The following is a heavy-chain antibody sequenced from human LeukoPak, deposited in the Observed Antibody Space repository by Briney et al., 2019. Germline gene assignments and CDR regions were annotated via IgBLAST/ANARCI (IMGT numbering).Heavy chain of an antibody. V-gene: IGHV4-4*02. Sequence: PSETLSLTCAVSGGSISSSNWWSWVRQPPGKGLEWIGEIYHSGSTNYNPSLKSRVTISVDTSKNQFSLRLSSVTAADTAVYYCARASYDSSGYGFDYWGQGTLVTVSS. D-gene: IGHD3-22*01. J-gene: IGHJ4*02. CDR1: GGSISSSNW. CDR2: IYHSGST. CDR3: ARASYDSSGYGFDY.